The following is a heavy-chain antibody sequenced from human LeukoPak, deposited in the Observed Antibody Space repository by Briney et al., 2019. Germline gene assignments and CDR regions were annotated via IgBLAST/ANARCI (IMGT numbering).Heavy chain of an antibody. Sequence: ASVKVSCKVSGYSLTELSMHWVRQAPGKGLEWMGGFDPEDGETIYTQKFQGRVTMTEDTSTDTAYMELSSLRSEDTAVYYCATRYYDSSSSIDRWGQGTLVTVSS. V-gene: IGHV1-24*01. CDR2: FDPEDGET. J-gene: IGHJ5*02. CDR3: ATRYYDSSSSIDR. CDR1: GYSLTELS. D-gene: IGHD3-22*01.